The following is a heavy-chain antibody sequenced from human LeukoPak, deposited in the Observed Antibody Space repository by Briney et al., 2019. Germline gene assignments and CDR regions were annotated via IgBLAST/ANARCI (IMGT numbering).Heavy chain of an antibody. J-gene: IGHJ4*02. CDR1: GFTFSSYG. Sequence: PGRSLRLSCAASGFTFSSYGMHWVRQAPGKGLEWVANIKEDGSDKNYVDSMKGRFTISRDNAKNSLYLQMNSLRAEDTAVYYCARDAAYGYDRFDYWGQGTQVTVSS. V-gene: IGHV3-7*01. CDR3: ARDAAYGYDRFDY. D-gene: IGHD5-18*01. CDR2: IKEDGSDK.